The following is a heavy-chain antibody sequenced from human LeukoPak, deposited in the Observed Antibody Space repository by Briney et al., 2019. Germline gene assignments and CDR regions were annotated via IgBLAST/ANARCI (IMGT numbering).Heavy chain of an antibody. CDR3: AITDSSGGPNDY. J-gene: IGHJ4*02. V-gene: IGHV4-39*07. CDR1: GGSISSSSYY. CDR2: IYYSGST. D-gene: IGHD3-22*01. Sequence: SETLSLTCTVSGGSISSSSYYWGWIRQPPGKGLEWIGSIYYSGSTYYNPSLKSRVTISVYTSKNQFSLKLSSVTAADTAVYYCAITDSSGGPNDYWGQGTLVTVSS.